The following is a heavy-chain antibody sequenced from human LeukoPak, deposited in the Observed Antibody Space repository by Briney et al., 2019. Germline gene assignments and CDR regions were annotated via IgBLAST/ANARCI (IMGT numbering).Heavy chain of an antibody. CDR3: ARAVWDSSGHLFDY. CDR2: ISGSSSYI. V-gene: IGHV3-21*01. CDR1: GFTFSSYG. J-gene: IGHJ4*02. D-gene: IGHD3-22*01. Sequence: PGGSLRLSCAASGFTFSSYGMHWVRQAPGKGLEWVSSISGSSSYIYYADSVKGRFTISRDNAKNSLYLQMNSLRAEDTAVYYCARAVWDSSGHLFDYWGQGTLVTVSS.